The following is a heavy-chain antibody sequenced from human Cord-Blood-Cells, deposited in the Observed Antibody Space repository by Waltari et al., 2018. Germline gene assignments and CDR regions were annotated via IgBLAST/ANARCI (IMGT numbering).Heavy chain of an antibody. Sequence: QLQLQESGPGLVKPSETLSLTRTVSGGSISSSSYYWGWIRQPPGTGLEWIGSIYYSGSTYYNPSLKSRVTISVDTSKNQFSLKLSSVTAADTAVYYCASKRAAGIDYWGQGTLVTVSS. V-gene: IGHV4-39*01. CDR2: IYYSGST. D-gene: IGHD6-13*01. CDR3: ASKRAAGIDY. CDR1: GGSISSSSYY. J-gene: IGHJ4*02.